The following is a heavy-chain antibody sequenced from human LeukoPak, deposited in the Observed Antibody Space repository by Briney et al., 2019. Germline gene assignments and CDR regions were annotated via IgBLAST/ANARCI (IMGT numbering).Heavy chain of an antibody. CDR2: ISSSSSYI. J-gene: IGHJ3*02. Sequence: GGSLRLSCAASGFTFSSYSMNWVRQAPGKGLEWVSSISSSSSYIYYADSVKGRFTISRDNAKNSLYLQMNSLRAEDTAVYYCASKPRSSSGFPIWGQGTMVTVSS. D-gene: IGHD3-22*01. V-gene: IGHV3-21*01. CDR1: GFTFSSYS. CDR3: ASKPRSSSGFPI.